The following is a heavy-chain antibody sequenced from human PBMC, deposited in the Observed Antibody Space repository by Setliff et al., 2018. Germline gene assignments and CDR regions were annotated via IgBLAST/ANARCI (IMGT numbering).Heavy chain of an antibody. D-gene: IGHD3-3*01. CDR2: VSVSGDNT. J-gene: IGHJ4*02. V-gene: IGHV3-23*01. CDR3: AGQGPIFGSGLIPGFDQ. Sequence: GSLRLSCAASGFTFSDSWMSWVRQAPGKGLEWVSTVSVSGDNTYYTDSVKGRFTTSRDNSKNPLSLQMSSLRTEDTAIYFCAGQGPIFGSGLIPGFDQWGQGTMVTVSS. CDR1: GFTFSDSW.